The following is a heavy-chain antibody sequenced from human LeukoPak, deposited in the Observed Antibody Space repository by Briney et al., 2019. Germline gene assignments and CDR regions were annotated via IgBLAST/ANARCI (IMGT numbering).Heavy chain of an antibody. Sequence: GGSLRLSCAASGFTLNSYAMSWVRQAPGKGLEWVSAISGSGGSTYYADSVKGRFTISRDNSKNTLYLQMNSLRAEDTAVYYCAKDQSLLGGWYFDLWGRGTLVTVSS. J-gene: IGHJ2*01. CDR2: ISGSGGST. V-gene: IGHV3-23*01. CDR1: GFTLNSYA. D-gene: IGHD3-16*01. CDR3: AKDQSLLGGWYFDL.